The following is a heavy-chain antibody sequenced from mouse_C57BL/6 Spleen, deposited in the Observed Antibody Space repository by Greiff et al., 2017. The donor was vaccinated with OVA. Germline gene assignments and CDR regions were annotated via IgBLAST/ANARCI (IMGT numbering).Heavy chain of an antibody. CDR3: TYGNRLNY. V-gene: IGHV1-26*01. Sequence: EVQLQQSGPELVKPGASVKISCKASGYTFTDYYMNWVKQSHGKSLEWIGDINPNNGGTSYNQKFKGKATLTVDKSSSTAYMELRSLTSEDSAVYYCTYGNRLNYWGQGTTLTVS. CDR2: INPNNGGT. J-gene: IGHJ2*01. CDR1: GYTFTDYY. D-gene: IGHD1-1*01.